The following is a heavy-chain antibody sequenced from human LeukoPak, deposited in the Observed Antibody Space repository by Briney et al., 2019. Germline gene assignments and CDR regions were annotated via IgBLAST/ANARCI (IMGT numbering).Heavy chain of an antibody. Sequence: PGGSLRLSCAASGFTVSSNYMSWVRQAPGKGLEWVSVIYSGGSTYYADSVKGRFTISRDNAKNSLYLQMNSLRAEDTALYYCARIGGGYYYYYYMDVWGKGTTVTVSS. J-gene: IGHJ6*03. V-gene: IGHV3-66*01. CDR1: GFTVSSNY. D-gene: IGHD4-23*01. CDR3: ARIGGGYYYYYYMDV. CDR2: IYSGGST.